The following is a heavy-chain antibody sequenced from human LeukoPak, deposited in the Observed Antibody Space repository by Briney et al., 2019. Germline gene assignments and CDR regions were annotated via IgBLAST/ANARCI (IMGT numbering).Heavy chain of an antibody. J-gene: IGHJ3*02. CDR2: ISGSGGST. CDR1: GFTFSSYA. D-gene: IGHD1-1*01. Sequence: GGSLRLSCAASGFTFSSYAMSWVRQAPGKGLEWVSAISGSGGSTYYADSVKGRFTISRDNSKNTLYLQMNSLRAEDTAVYYCAKVNFLRYNWNDAEKDAFDIWGQGTMVTVSS. CDR3: AKVNFLRYNWNDAEKDAFDI. V-gene: IGHV3-23*01.